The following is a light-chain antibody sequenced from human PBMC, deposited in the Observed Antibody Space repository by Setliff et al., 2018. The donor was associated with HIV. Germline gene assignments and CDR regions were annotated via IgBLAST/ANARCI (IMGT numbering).Light chain of an antibody. J-gene: IGLJ1*01. CDR2: EVS. Sequence: QSVLTQPPSASGSPGQSVTISCTGTSSDVGGYNYVSWYQQHPGKAPKLMIYEVSKRPSGVPDRFSGSNSGNTASLTVSGLQAEDEADYYCSSYAGSNNYVFGTGTKVTVL. CDR1: SSDVGGYNY. CDR3: SSYAGSNNYV. V-gene: IGLV2-8*01.